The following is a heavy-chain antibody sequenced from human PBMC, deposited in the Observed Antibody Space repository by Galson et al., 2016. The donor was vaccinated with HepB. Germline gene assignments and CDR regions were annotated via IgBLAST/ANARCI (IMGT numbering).Heavy chain of an antibody. J-gene: IGHJ4*02. Sequence: SETLSLTCAASGGSISSDNWWSWVRQPPGKGLEWIGEIFHRGTINYNPALKSRVTISLDESNNQFSLELNSVTAADTAVYYCAMQPGFYLGSWGQGTLVTGSS. V-gene: IGHV4-4*02. CDR2: IFHRGTI. CDR3: AMQPGFYLGS. D-gene: IGHD1-14*01. CDR1: GGSISSDNW.